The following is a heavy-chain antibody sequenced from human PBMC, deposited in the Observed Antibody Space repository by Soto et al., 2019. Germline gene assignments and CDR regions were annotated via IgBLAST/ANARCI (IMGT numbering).Heavy chain of an antibody. CDR1: GFTFRSSA. CDR2: LVVGTGNT. Sequence: SVKVSCKTSGFTFRSSAVQWVRQARGQRLEWIGWLVVGTGNTNYAQKFQQRVTISSDRSTNTVPMELSSLTSEDTAVYYCATGAYCSGGSCSDYYYYYYGMDLWGQGTTVTVSS. V-gene: IGHV1-58*01. J-gene: IGHJ6*02. D-gene: IGHD2-15*01. CDR3: ATGAYCSGGSCSDYYYYYYGMDL.